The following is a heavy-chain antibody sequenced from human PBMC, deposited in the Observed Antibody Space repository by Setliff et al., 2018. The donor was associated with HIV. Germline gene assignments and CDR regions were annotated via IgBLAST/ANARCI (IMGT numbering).Heavy chain of an antibody. CDR3: ALDPGYRRDY. V-gene: IGHV4-34*01. J-gene: IGHJ4*02. CDR2: INHSGST. D-gene: IGHD5-12*01. Sequence: ETLSLTCAVYGGSFSGYYWSWIRQPPGKGLEWIGEINHSGSTNYNPSLKSRVTISVDTSKNQFSLKLSSVTAADTAVYYCALDPGYRRDYWGQGTLVTVSS. CDR1: GGSFSGYY.